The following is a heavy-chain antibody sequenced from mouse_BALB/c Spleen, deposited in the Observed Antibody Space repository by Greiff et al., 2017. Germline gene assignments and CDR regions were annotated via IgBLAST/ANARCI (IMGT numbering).Heavy chain of an antibody. V-gene: IGHV1-14*01. D-gene: IGHD2-3*01. Sequence: VQLKESGPELVKPGASVKMSCKASGYTFTSYVMHWVKQKPGQGLEWIGYINPYNDGTKYNEKFKGKATLTSDKSSSTAYMELSSLTSEDSAVYYCAREGIYDGYYRYFDVWGAGTTVTVSS. CDR1: GYTFTSYV. CDR2: INPYNDGT. CDR3: AREGIYDGYYRYFDV. J-gene: IGHJ1*01.